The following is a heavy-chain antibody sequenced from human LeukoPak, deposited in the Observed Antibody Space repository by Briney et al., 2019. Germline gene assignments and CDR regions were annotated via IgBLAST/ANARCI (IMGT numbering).Heavy chain of an antibody. D-gene: IGHD5-18*01. CDR1: GGSISSYY. V-gene: IGHV4-59*01. CDR3: ARGNSGYSYPHGFDP. Sequence: SETLSLTCTVSGGSISSYYWSWIRQPPGKGLEGIGYIYYSGSTNYNPSLKSRVTISVDTSKNQFSLKLSSVTAADTAVYYCARGNSGYSYPHGFDPWGQGTLVTVSS. CDR2: IYYSGST. J-gene: IGHJ5*02.